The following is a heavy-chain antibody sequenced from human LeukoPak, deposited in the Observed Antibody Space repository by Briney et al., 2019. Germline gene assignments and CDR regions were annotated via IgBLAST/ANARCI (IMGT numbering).Heavy chain of an antibody. J-gene: IGHJ6*03. Sequence: ASVKVSCKASGYTFTSYDIHWVRQATGQGLEWMGWMNPNSGNTGYAQKFQGRVTMTRNTSISTAYMELSSLRSEDTAVYYCARRIAAAGTLYYYYYMDVWGKGTTVTVSS. D-gene: IGHD6-13*01. CDR3: ARRIAAAGTLYYYYYMDV. CDR1: GYTFTSYD. CDR2: MNPNSGNT. V-gene: IGHV1-8*01.